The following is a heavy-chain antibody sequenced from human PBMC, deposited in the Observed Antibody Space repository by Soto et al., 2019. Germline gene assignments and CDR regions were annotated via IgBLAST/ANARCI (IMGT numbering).Heavy chain of an antibody. CDR3: ARGPMIVVVPWFDP. V-gene: IGHV1-69*02. Sequence: QVQLVQSGAEVKKPGSSVKVSCKASGGTFSSYTISWVRQAPGQGLEWMGRIIPILGIANYAQKFQGRVTITADKSTSTAYMELSSLRSEETAVYYCARGPMIVVVPWFDPWGQGTLVTVSS. CDR1: GGTFSSYT. J-gene: IGHJ5*02. CDR2: IIPILGIA. D-gene: IGHD3-22*01.